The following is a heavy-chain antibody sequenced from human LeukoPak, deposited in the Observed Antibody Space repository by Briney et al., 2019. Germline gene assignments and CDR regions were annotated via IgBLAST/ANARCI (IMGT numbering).Heavy chain of an antibody. CDR3: ARAPSYYYAGRGADF. CDR1: GGSFSGYY. J-gene: IGHJ4*02. Sequence: PSETLSLTCAGYGGSFSGYYWSWIRQPPGKGLEWIGEINHSGSTNYNPSLKSRVTISVDTSKNQFSLKLSSVTAADTAVYYCARAPSYYYAGRGADFWGQGTLVTVSS. D-gene: IGHD3-10*01. V-gene: IGHV4-34*01. CDR2: INHSGST.